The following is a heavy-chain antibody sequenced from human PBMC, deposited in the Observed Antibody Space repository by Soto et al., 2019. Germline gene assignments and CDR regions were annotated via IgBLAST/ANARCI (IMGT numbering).Heavy chain of an antibody. V-gene: IGHV1-18*01. D-gene: IGHD6-19*01. J-gene: IGHJ5*02. Sequence: ASVKVSCKASGYTFTSCGISWVRQAPGQGLEWMGWISAYNGNTNYAQKIQGRVTMTTDTSTSTAYMELRSLRSDDTAVYYCARAKRNSGWYIWFDPWGQGTLVTVSS. CDR1: GYTFTSCG. CDR2: ISAYNGNT. CDR3: ARAKRNSGWYIWFDP.